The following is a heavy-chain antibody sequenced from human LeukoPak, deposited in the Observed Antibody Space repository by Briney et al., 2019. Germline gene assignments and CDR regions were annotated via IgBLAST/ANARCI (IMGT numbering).Heavy chain of an antibody. V-gene: IGHV1-69*06. Sequence: GASVKVSCKASGGTFSSYAISWVRQAPGQGLEWMGGIIPIFGTANYAQKFQGRVTITADKSTSTAYMELSSLRSEDTAVYYCARGHGPYYYDSSGYYQFDYWGQGTLVTVSS. D-gene: IGHD3-22*01. CDR2: IIPIFGTA. J-gene: IGHJ4*02. CDR1: GGTFSSYA. CDR3: ARGHGPYYYDSSGYYQFDY.